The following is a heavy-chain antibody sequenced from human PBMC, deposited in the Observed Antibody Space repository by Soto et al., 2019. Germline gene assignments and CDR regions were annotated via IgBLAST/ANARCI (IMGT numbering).Heavy chain of an antibody. Sequence: QVQLVESGGGVVQPGRSLRLSCAASGFTFSSYAMHWVRQAPGKGLEWVAVISYDGSNKYYADSVKGRVTISRDNSKNTLYLQMNSLSAEDTAVYYCARDERSGYSTRFDPWGQGTLVTVSS. J-gene: IGHJ5*02. V-gene: IGHV3-30-3*01. CDR1: GFTFSSYA. D-gene: IGHD3-22*01. CDR3: ARDERSGYSTRFDP. CDR2: ISYDGSNK.